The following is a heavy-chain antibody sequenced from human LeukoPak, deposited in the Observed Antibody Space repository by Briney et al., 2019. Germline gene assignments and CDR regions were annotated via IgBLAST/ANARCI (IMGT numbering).Heavy chain of an antibody. Sequence: SETLSLTCAVSGYSISSGYYWGWIRQPPGKGLEWIGSIYHSGSTYYNPSLKSRVTISVDTSKNQFSLKLSSVTAADTAVYYCANGGYWFDPWGQGTLVTSPQ. D-gene: IGHD3-16*01. CDR1: GYSISSGYY. CDR2: IYHSGST. V-gene: IGHV4-38-2*01. J-gene: IGHJ5*02. CDR3: ANGGYWFDP.